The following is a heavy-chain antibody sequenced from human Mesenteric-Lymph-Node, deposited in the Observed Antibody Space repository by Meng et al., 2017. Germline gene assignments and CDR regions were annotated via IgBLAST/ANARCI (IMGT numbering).Heavy chain of an antibody. V-gene: IGHV4-30-4*01. CDR2: MDYRGST. Sequence: QWRLQESGQGLVKPSQTLSLTGTVSGDSISSGEYFWSWIRQPPGKGLEWIGYMDYRGSTFYNLSLKSRVTISVDTSKNQFSLKLSSVTAADTAVYFCARGELLWDYWGQGTLVTVSS. J-gene: IGHJ4*02. CDR1: GDSISSGEYF. D-gene: IGHD2-2*01. CDR3: ARGELLWDY.